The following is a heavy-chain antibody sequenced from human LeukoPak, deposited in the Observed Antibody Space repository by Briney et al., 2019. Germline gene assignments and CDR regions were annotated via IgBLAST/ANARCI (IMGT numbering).Heavy chain of an antibody. CDR3: AISLQHYGSGSYLDFDY. CDR2: ISAYNGNT. J-gene: IGHJ4*02. D-gene: IGHD3-10*01. Sequence: ASVKVSCKASGHTFTSYGISWVRQAPGQGLEWMGWISAYNGNTNYAQKLQGRVTMTTDTSTSTAYMELRSLRSDDTAVYYCAISLQHYGSGSYLDFDYWGQGTLVTVSS. V-gene: IGHV1-18*01. CDR1: GHTFTSYG.